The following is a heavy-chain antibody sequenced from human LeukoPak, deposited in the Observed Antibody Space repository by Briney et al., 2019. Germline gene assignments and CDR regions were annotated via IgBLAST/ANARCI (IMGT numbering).Heavy chain of an antibody. CDR1: GFTLSNSA. Sequence: TGGSLRLSCAASGFTLSNSAMNWVRQVPGKGLEWVSSIDYDSSHIYYAASVRGRFTISRDNARNSVYLQMNSLGVEDTAVYYCARDPLRYLRVGHYDYWGQGTLVAVSS. D-gene: IGHD3-9*01. CDR3: ARDPLRYLRVGHYDY. J-gene: IGHJ4*02. V-gene: IGHV3-21*01. CDR2: IDYDSSHI.